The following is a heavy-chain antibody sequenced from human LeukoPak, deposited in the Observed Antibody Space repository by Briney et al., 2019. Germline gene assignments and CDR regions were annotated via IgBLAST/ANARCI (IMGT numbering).Heavy chain of an antibody. Sequence: SETLSLTCAVYGGSFIGYHWSWIGQPPGKGLEGIGEINHTGSTNYNPSIKSRVTISVRSSKTQFYPKMSSVTAADTAVYYCAREKITMVRGGTFDYWGQGTLVTVSS. CDR2: INHTGST. CDR1: GGSFIGYH. D-gene: IGHD3-10*01. J-gene: IGHJ4*02. CDR3: AREKITMVRGGTFDY. V-gene: IGHV4-34*01.